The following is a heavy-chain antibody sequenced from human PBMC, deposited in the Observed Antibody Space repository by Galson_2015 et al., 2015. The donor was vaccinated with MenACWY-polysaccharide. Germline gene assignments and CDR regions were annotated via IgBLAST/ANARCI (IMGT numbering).Heavy chain of an antibody. D-gene: IGHD2-2*02. CDR1: GYTSTSYD. CDR2: MNPNSGNT. V-gene: IGHV1-8*01. J-gene: IGHJ5*02. CDR3: ARTVNVYCSSTSCYIGGWFDP. Sequence: SVKVSCKASGYTSTSYDINWVRQATGQGLEWMGWMNPNSGNTGYAQKFQGRVTMTRNTSISTAYMELSSLRSEDTAVYYCARTVNVYCSSTSCYIGGWFDPWGQGTLVTVSS.